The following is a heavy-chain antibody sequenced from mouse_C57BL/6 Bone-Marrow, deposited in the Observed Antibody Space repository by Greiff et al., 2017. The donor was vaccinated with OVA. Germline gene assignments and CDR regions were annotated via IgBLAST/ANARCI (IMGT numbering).Heavy chain of an antibody. D-gene: IGHD1-1*01. V-gene: IGHV1-42*01. CDR1: GYSFTGYY. J-gene: IGHJ2*01. CDR3: SIYYYGSSSDY. CDR2: INPSTGGT. Sequence: EVKLQESGPELVKPGASVKISCKASGYSFTGYYMNWVKQSPEKSLEWIGEINPSTGGTTYNQKFKAKATLTVDKSSSTAYMQLKSLTSEDSAVYYCSIYYYGSSSDYWGQGTTLTVSS.